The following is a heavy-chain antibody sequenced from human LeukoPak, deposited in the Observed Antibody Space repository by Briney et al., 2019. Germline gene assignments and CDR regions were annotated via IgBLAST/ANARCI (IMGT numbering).Heavy chain of an antibody. Sequence: GGSLRLSCGASGFTFSNYWMSWVRQAPGKGLEWVSGINWNGGSTGYADSVKGRFTISRDNAKNSLYLQMNSLRAEDTALYYCARRDSYGFDYWGQGTLVTVSS. CDR1: GFTFSNYW. D-gene: IGHD5-18*01. CDR2: INWNGGST. V-gene: IGHV3-20*04. J-gene: IGHJ4*02. CDR3: ARRDSYGFDY.